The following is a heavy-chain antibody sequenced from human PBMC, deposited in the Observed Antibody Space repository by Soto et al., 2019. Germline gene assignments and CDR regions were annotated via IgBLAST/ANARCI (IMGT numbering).Heavy chain of an antibody. D-gene: IGHD6-19*01. CDR3: ARVGGSGWQYYFDY. CDR2: IGTAGDT. CDR1: GFTFSSYD. Sequence: GGSLRLSCAASGFTFSSYDMHWVRQATGKGLEWVSAIGTAGDTYYPGSVKGRFTISRENAKNSLYLQMNSLRAEDTAVYYCARVGGSGWQYYFDYWGQGTLVTVSS. J-gene: IGHJ4*02. V-gene: IGHV3-13*01.